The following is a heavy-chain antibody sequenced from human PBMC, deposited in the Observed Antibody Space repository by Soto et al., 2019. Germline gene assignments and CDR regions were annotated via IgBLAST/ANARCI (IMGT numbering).Heavy chain of an antibody. V-gene: IGHV4-39*01. CDR2: IYYSGST. D-gene: IGHD4-4*01. CDR3: ARLMDGYSTFDY. Sequence: PSETLSLTCTVSGGSISSSSYYWGWIRQPPGKGLEWIGSIYYSGSTYYNPSLKSRVTISVDTSKNQFSLKLSSVTAADTAVYYCARLMDGYSTFDYWGQGTLVTVSS. CDR1: GGSISSSSYY. J-gene: IGHJ4*02.